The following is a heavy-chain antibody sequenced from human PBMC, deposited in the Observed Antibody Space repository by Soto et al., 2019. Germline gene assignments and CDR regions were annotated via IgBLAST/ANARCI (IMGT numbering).Heavy chain of an antibody. V-gene: IGHV3-23*01. CDR2: ISGSGGST. CDR3: AKGSAAAGPSVGPVGF. Sequence: EVQLLESGGGLVQPGGSLRLSCAASGFTFSSYAMSWVRQAPGKGLEWVSAISGSGGSTYYADSVKGRFTISRDNSKNTLYLQRNSLRAEDTAVYYCAKGSAAAGPSVGPVGFWGQGTLVTVSS. CDR1: GFTFSSYA. J-gene: IGHJ4*02. D-gene: IGHD6-13*01.